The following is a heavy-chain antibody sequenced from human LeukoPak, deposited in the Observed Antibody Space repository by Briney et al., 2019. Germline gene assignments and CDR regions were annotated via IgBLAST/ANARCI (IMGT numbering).Heavy chain of an antibody. D-gene: IGHD1-1*01. V-gene: IGHV1-2*02. Sequence: ASVKVSCQASVYTFTDYYIHWVRQAPGQGLEWMGWINPNSGGTNFAQKFQDRVTLTRETSISTAYMELSRLRSDDTAVYYCARDGPGTTGTLALDNWGQGTLVTVSS. CDR1: VYTFTDYY. J-gene: IGHJ4*02. CDR2: INPNSGGT. CDR3: ARDGPGTTGTLALDN.